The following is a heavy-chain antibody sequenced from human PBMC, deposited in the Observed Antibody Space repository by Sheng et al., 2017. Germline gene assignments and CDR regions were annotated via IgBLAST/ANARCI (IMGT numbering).Heavy chain of an antibody. D-gene: IGHD3-22*01. Sequence: QVQLVESGGGVVQPGRSLRLSCAASGFTFSSYAMHWVRQAPGKGLEWVAVISYDGSNKYYADSVKGRFTISRDNSKNTLYLQMNSLRAEDTAVYYCARDSWALIVVVITGAFDIWGQGTMVTVSS. CDR3: ARDSWALIVVVITGAFDI. CDR1: GFTFSSYA. J-gene: IGHJ3*02. V-gene: IGHV3-30*04. CDR2: ISYDGSNK.